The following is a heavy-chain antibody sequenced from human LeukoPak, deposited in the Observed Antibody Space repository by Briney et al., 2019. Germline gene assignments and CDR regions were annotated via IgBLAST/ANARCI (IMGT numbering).Heavy chain of an antibody. Sequence: SVKVSCKASGGTFKNHDINWVRQAPGQGLEWMGGIIPVFGTPNYAQRFQGRVRITADESTTTAYMEWSSLRSDDTALYYCARGGRYCRSTSCWDFWGQGTLVTVSS. CDR2: IIPVFGTP. CDR3: ARGGRYCRSTSCWDF. D-gene: IGHD2-2*01. CDR1: GGTFKNHD. V-gene: IGHV1-69*01. J-gene: IGHJ4*02.